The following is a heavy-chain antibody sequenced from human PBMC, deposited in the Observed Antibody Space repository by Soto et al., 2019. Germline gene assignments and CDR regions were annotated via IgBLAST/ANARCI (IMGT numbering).Heavy chain of an antibody. Sequence: ASVKVFCKASGYTFTSYAMHWVRQAPGQRLEWMGWINAGNGNTKYSQKFQGRVTITRDTSASTAYMELSSLRSEDTAVYYCAREGVLYCSGGSCYYGYWGQGTLVTVSS. V-gene: IGHV1-3*01. CDR3: AREGVLYCSGGSCYYGY. D-gene: IGHD2-15*01. J-gene: IGHJ4*02. CDR1: GYTFTSYA. CDR2: INAGNGNT.